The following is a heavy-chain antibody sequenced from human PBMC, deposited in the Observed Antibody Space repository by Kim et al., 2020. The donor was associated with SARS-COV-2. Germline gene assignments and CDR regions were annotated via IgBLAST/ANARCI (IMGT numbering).Heavy chain of an antibody. V-gene: IGHV4-39*07. J-gene: IGHJ2*01. CDR3: ASSPQNQWLVQRVWYFDL. CDR1: GGSISSSSYY. D-gene: IGHD6-19*01. Sequence: SETLSLTCTVSGGSISSSSYYWGWIRQPPGKGLEWIGSIYYSGSTYYNPSLKSRVTISVDTSKNQFSLKLSSVTAADTAVYYCASSPQNQWLVQRVWYFDLWGRGTLVTVSS. CDR2: IYYSGST.